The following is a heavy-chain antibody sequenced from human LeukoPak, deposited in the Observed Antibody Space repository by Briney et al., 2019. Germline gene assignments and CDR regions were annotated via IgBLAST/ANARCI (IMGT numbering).Heavy chain of an antibody. CDR2: INRSGST. CDR3: ARGGFYCGDDCYVDY. V-gene: IGHV4-34*01. CDR1: GGSLSYYY. D-gene: IGHD2-21*02. J-gene: IGHJ4*02. Sequence: SETLSLTCAVYGGSLSYYYWSWIRQPPEKGLEWIREINRSGSTNYNPSLKSRVSISVDTSKNQFSLKLSSVTAADTAVYYCARGGFYCGDDCYVDYWGQGTLVTVSS.